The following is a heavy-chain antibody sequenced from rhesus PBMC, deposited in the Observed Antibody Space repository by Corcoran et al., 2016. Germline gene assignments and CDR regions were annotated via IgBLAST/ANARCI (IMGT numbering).Heavy chain of an antibody. CDR3: ARDRTTVGYFDY. Sequence: QVQLQESGPGVVKPSETLSLTCAVSGYSISSGYDWSWIRQPPGTGLELIGYIYGSSGCTNYNPSLKNRVTISKDTSKNQFSLKLSSVTAADTAVYYCARDRTTVGYFDYWGQGVLVTVSS. CDR1: GYSISSGYD. D-gene: IGHD4-29*01. CDR2: IYGSSGCT. V-gene: IGHV4-76*01. J-gene: IGHJ4*01.